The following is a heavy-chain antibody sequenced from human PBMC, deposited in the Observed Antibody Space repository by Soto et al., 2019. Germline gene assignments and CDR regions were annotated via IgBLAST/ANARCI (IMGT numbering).Heavy chain of an antibody. V-gene: IGHV1-18*01. CDR1: GYTFTSYG. D-gene: IGHD3-10*01. Sequence: GASVKVSCKASGYTFTSYGISWVRQAPGQGLEWMGWISAYNGNTNYAQKLQGRVTMTTDTSTSTAYMELRSLRSDDTAVYYCASGQALLWFGELSLAGRDDAFDIWGQGTMVTVSS. CDR2: ISAYNGNT. CDR3: ASGQALLWFGELSLAGRDDAFDI. J-gene: IGHJ3*02.